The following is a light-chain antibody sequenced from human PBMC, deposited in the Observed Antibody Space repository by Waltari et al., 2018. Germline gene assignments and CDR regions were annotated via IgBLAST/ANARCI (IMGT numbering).Light chain of an antibody. Sequence: QSALTQPASVSGSPGQSVTISGTGTSNDIGGSNYVSWYQQRPGKAPKLIIYDVNNRPSGVSGRFSGSKSGNTASLTISGLQAEDETDYYCSSFTRTVLFGGGTKLTVL. V-gene: IGLV2-14*01. CDR3: SSFTRTVL. J-gene: IGLJ2*01. CDR1: SNDIGGSNY. CDR2: DVN.